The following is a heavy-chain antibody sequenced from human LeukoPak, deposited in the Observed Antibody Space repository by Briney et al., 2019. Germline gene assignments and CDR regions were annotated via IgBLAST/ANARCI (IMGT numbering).Heavy chain of an antibody. CDR1: GFIFDNYA. CDR3: ARESETSGWYDY. J-gene: IGHJ4*02. Sequence: GGSLRLSCAAPGFIFDNYAIHWVRQAPGKGLEWVSLISGDGGSTFYADSVRGRFTISRDNTRKSLSLQMSSLRSEDTALYYCARESETSGWYDYWGQGTLVTYSP. V-gene: IGHV3-43*02. D-gene: IGHD6-19*01. CDR2: ISGDGGST.